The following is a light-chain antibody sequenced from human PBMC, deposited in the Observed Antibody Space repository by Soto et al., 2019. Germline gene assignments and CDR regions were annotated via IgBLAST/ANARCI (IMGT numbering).Light chain of an antibody. J-gene: IGKJ1*01. Sequence: EVTLTQSPATVSLSPGETATLSCGASRPLLRGYLAWYQQKPGLAPRLIIYDVSKRATGIPDRFSGSGSGTEFTLSISGVEPEDFAVHYCQNYDASSTLGQGTKVEIK. CDR1: RPLLRGY. CDR2: DVS. CDR3: QNYDASST. V-gene: IGKV3D-20*01.